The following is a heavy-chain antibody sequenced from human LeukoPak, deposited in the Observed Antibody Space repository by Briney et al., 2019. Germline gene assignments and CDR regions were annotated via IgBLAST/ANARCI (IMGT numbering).Heavy chain of an antibody. Sequence: GGSLRLSCAASGFTFSSYAMHWVRQAPGKGLEWVAVISYDGSNKYYADSVKGRFTISRDNSKNTLYLQMNSLRAEDTAVYYCARDVYGWVWYSSGWYYFDYWGQGTLVTVSS. CDR1: GFTFSSYA. CDR2: ISYDGSNK. D-gene: IGHD6-19*01. CDR3: ARDVYGWVWYSSGWYYFDY. J-gene: IGHJ4*02. V-gene: IGHV3-30-3*01.